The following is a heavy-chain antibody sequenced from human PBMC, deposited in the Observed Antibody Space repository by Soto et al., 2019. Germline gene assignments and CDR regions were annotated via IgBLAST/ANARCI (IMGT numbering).Heavy chain of an antibody. CDR1: GFTFTYYG. J-gene: IGHJ6*02. D-gene: IGHD2-15*01. CDR3: AKDVLATPLNPDYYGMDV. CDR2: MSYDGSNK. Sequence: QVQLVESGGGVVQPGRSLRLSCAASGFTFTYYGMHWVRQAPGKGLEWVAVMSYDGSNKYYADSVKGRFTISRDNSKNTLFLQMNSLRAEDTAVYYCAKDVLATPLNPDYYGMDVWGQGTTVTVSS. V-gene: IGHV3-30*18.